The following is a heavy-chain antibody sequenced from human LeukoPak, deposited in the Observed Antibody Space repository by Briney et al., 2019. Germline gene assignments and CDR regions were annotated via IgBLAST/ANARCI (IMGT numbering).Heavy chain of an antibody. CDR2: IKVDGSEK. D-gene: IGHD4/OR15-4a*01. CDR3: ARDNDYRCDY. J-gene: IGHJ4*02. Sequence: PGGSLRLSCAASGFTFSSYWMAWVRQAPGKGLEWVANIKVDGSEKNYVDSVKGRFTISRDNAKNLLYLQMNSLRGEDTAVYYCARDNDYRCDYWGQGTLVTVSS. V-gene: IGHV3-7*01. CDR1: GFTFSSYW.